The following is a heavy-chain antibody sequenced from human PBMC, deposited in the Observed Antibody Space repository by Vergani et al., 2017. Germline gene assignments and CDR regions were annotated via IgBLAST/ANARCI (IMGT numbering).Heavy chain of an antibody. Sequence: EVQLVESGGGLVQPGRSLRLSCAASGFTFDDYAMHWVRQAPGKGLEWVSGISWNSGSIGYADSVKGRFTISRDNAKNSLYLQMNSLRAEDTAVYYCARDDVDKGGYWGRGTLVTVSS. J-gene: IGHJ4*01. D-gene: IGHD3-22*01. CDR3: ARDDVDKGGY. CDR2: ISWNSGSI. V-gene: IGHV3-9*01. CDR1: GFTFDDYA.